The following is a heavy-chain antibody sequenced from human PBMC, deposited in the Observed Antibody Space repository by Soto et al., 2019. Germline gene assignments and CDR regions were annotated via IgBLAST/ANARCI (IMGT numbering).Heavy chain of an antibody. CDR1: VFTFRYYY. CDR3: ARERYRCAPYNXAY. D-gene: IGHD1-1*01. J-gene: IGHJ4*02. V-gene: IGHV3-11*01. CDR2: ITSSGRTT. Sequence: GSVILGCAASVFTFRYYYMNWIRQAPGTGPEWVSSITSSGRTTYYTDSVKGRFTISRDNAKNSLYLQMNSLIAEDTAVYYCARERYRCAPYNXAYWGQVPRVTV.